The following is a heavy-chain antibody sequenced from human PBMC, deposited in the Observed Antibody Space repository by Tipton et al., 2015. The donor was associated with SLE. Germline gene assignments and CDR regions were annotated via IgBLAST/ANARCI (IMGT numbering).Heavy chain of an antibody. CDR2: INPNSGGT. Sequence: QLVQSGPEVKKPGGSVKVSCKASGYNFIDYSIDWVRQAPGQGLEWMGWINPNSGGTNYAQQFQGRLIMTRDTSSATAYMELSGLTSDDTAVYYCARDYYCGGNCYSGFFDHWGRGTLVTVSS. CDR3: ARDYYCGGNCYSGFFDH. J-gene: IGHJ4*02. D-gene: IGHD2-21*01. CDR1: GYNFIDYS. V-gene: IGHV1-2*02.